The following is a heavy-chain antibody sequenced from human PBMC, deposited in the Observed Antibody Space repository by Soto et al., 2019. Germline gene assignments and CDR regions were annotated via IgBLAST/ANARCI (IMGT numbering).Heavy chain of an antibody. Sequence: AGGSLRLSCAASGFTFSSYAMHWVRRAPGKGLEWVAVISYDGSNKYYADSVKGRFTISRDNSKNTLYLQMNSLRAEDTAVYYCARARLSGGVIDPIDYWGQGTLVTVSS. V-gene: IGHV3-30-3*01. CDR1: GFTFSSYA. CDR2: ISYDGSNK. J-gene: IGHJ4*02. CDR3: ARARLSGGVIDPIDY. D-gene: IGHD3-16*02.